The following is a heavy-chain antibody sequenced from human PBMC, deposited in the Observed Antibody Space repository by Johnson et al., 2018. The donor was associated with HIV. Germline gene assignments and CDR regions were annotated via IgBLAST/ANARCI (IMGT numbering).Heavy chain of an antibody. CDR2: ISSSGSSI. Sequence: QMQLVESGGDLVKPGGSLRLSCAASGFTFRDYYMSWIRQAPGKGLEWVAYISSSGSSISYADSVKGRFTISRDNAKNSLYLQMNTMNAEDTAVYYCASSTVMMTDDAFDIWGQGTVVTVSP. CDR3: ASSTVMMTDDAFDI. CDR1: GFTFRDYY. D-gene: IGHD4-11*01. J-gene: IGHJ3*02. V-gene: IGHV3-11*01.